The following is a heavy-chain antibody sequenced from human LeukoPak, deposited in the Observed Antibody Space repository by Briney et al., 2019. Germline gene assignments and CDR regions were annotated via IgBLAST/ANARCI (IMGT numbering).Heavy chain of an antibody. J-gene: IGHJ4*02. D-gene: IGHD1-26*01. CDR2: IKPSGGRT. V-gene: IGHV1-46*01. CDR1: GYTFTSYQ. Sequence: GASGKVSCKTSGYTFTSYQIHWLRQAPGQGLEWMGVIKPSGGRTTFAQKFRCRVTMTRDTSTATVFMDLSSLRSEDTAIYYCARTMRAVGNPVSEFPFWGQGTLVTVSS. CDR3: ARTMRAVGNPVSEFPF.